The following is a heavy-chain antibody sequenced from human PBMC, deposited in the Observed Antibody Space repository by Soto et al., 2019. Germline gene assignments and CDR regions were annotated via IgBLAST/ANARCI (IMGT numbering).Heavy chain of an antibody. D-gene: IGHD3-10*01. J-gene: IGHJ6*02. CDR3: ARSITMVRGVTHIYYCYGMDV. V-gene: IGHV1-69*01. Sequence: QVQLVQSGAEVKKPGSSVKVSCKASGGTFSSYAISWVRQAPGQGLEWMGGIIPIFGTANYAQNFQGRVTITADESTSTADMELSSLRSEDTAVYYCARSITMVRGVTHIYYCYGMDVWGQGPTVTVSS. CDR2: IIPIFGTA. CDR1: GGTFSSYA.